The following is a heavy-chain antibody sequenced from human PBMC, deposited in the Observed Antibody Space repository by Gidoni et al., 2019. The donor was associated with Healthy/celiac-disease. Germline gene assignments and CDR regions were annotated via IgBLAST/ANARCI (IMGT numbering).Heavy chain of an antibody. CDR3: ARHPSDIVVVPAAPDDAFDI. Sequence: EVQLVQSGSEVKKPGESLKISCKGSGYSFTSYWIGWVRQMPGKGLEWMGIIYPGDSDTRYSPSFQGQVTISADKSISTAYLQWSSLKASDTAMYYCARHPSDIVVVPAAPDDAFDIWGQGTMVTVSS. V-gene: IGHV5-51*01. D-gene: IGHD2-2*01. J-gene: IGHJ3*02. CDR1: GYSFTSYW. CDR2: IYPGDSDT.